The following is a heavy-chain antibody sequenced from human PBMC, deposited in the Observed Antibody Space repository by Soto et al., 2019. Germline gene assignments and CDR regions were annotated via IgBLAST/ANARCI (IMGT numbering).Heavy chain of an antibody. CDR1: GGSFSGYY. Sequence: QVQLQQWGAGLLKPSETLSLTYAVYGGSFSGYYWIWIRQPPGKGLEWIGEINHSGSTNYNPSLNSRVTISVDTSKNQFSLKLSYVTAADTAVYYCAREEGVLLWFGELSSRFDYWGQGTLVTVSS. CDR3: AREEGVLLWFGELSSRFDY. J-gene: IGHJ4*02. CDR2: INHSGST. V-gene: IGHV4-34*01. D-gene: IGHD3-10*01.